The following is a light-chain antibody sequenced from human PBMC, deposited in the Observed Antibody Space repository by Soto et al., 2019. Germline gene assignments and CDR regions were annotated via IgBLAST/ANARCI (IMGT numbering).Light chain of an antibody. J-gene: IGKJ1*01. Sequence: EIVMAQSPATLSVSPGERATLSCRASQSISNKLAWYQHKPGQAPRLLIYDTSTRVAGIPARFTGSGSGTDFTLTISSLQSEDFAVYYCQQYDNWPRTFGQGTKVDIK. V-gene: IGKV3-15*01. CDR3: QQYDNWPRT. CDR1: QSISNK. CDR2: DTS.